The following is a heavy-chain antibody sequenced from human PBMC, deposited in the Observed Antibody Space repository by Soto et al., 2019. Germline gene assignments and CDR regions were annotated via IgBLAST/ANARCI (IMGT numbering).Heavy chain of an antibody. D-gene: IGHD6-19*01. CDR3: AGSSGWYPNDPFDI. J-gene: IGHJ3*02. CDR1: GGTFSSYA. V-gene: IGHV1-69*06. Sequence: QVQLVQSGAEVKKPGSSVKVSCKASGGTFSSYAISWVRQAPGQGLEWMGGIIPIFGTANYVQKLQGRVTITADKSTSTAYMELSSLRSEDTAVYYCAGSSGWYPNDPFDIWGQGTMVTVSS. CDR2: IIPIFGTA.